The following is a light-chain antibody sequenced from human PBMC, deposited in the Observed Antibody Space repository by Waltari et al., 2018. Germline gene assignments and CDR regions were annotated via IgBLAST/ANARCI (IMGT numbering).Light chain of an antibody. CDR2: GES. V-gene: IGKV3-20*01. CDR1: QGVGRT. Sequence: EIVLTQSPGTLSLSPGERAALSCRASQGVGRTLAWYQQKPGQAPRLLIYGESNRATGIPDRFSGSGSGTDFSLTISGLEPEDFAVYYCQHYVRLPATFGQGTKVEIK. J-gene: IGKJ1*01. CDR3: QHYVRLPAT.